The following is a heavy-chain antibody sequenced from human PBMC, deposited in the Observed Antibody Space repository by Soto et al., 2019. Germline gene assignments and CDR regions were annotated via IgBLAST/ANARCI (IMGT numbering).Heavy chain of an antibody. Sequence: PSETLSLTCTVSGGSISSGDYYWSWIRQPPGKGLEWIGYIYYSGSTYYNPSLKSRVTISVDTSKNQFSLKLSSVTAADTAVYYCARGIQVPYYDFWSGYRPDGYGMDVWGQGTTVTVSS. CDR2: IYYSGST. CDR3: ARGIQVPYYDFWSGYRPDGYGMDV. J-gene: IGHJ6*02. D-gene: IGHD3-3*01. V-gene: IGHV4-30-4*01. CDR1: GGSISSGDYY.